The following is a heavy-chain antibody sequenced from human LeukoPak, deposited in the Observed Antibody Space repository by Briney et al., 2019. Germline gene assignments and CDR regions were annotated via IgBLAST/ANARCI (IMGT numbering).Heavy chain of an antibody. CDR3: ARSGASDHAFDI. V-gene: IGHV6-1*01. CDR1: GDSVPSNSAA. J-gene: IGHJ3*02. CDR2: TYYRSKWYN. D-gene: IGHD1-26*01. Sequence: SQTVSLTCAICGDSVPSNSAAWNWISQSPSRGLEWVGRTYYRSKWYNDYAVSVKSRITINPDTSKNQFSLQLNSVTPEDTAVYYCARSGASDHAFDIWRQGTIATVS.